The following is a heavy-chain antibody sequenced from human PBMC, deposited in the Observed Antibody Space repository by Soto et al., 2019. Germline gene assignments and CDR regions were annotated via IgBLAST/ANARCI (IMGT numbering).Heavy chain of an antibody. V-gene: IGHV4-31*03. D-gene: IGHD3-16*01. J-gene: IGHJ4*02. CDR1: GGSISSRGYY. CDR3: ARVASVAYPPHVDY. Sequence: SETLSLTCTVSGGSISSRGYYWSWIRQYPGKGLDWIGYMLYSGTTYYNPSLKSRITISVDTSKNQFSLKLSSVSAADTAIYYCARVASVAYPPHVDYWGQGTLVTVSS. CDR2: MLYSGTT.